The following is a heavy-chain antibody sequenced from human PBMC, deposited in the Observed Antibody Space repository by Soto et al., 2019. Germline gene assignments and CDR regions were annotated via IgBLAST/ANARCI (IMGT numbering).Heavy chain of an antibody. CDR3: TRDASRDSSARGWFDP. Sequence: PGGSLRLSCAAPGFTFRSFTMNWVRQAPGKGLEWVSTISSNSAYIYYTDALRGRFTISRDNAKNSLHPQMNSLRAEDTAVYYCTRDASRDSSARGWFDPWGPGTLVTVSS. D-gene: IGHD6-13*01. CDR1: GFTFRSFT. V-gene: IGHV3-21*01. CDR2: ISSNSAYI. J-gene: IGHJ5*02.